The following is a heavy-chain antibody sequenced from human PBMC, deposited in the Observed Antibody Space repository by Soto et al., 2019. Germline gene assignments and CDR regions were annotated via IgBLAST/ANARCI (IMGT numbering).Heavy chain of an antibody. CDR3: AKDGSGYGDYFYYYMAV. Sequence: EVQLLESGGGLVQPGGSLRLSCAASGFTFSTYAMTWVRQAPGMGLNWVSSISDSGAATYYADSVRVRFTISRDNSKSTRYLQMNSLGADDTAIYYCAKDGSGYGDYFYYYMAVWGKGTTVTVSS. J-gene: IGHJ6*03. D-gene: IGHD3-10*01. CDR2: ISDSGAAT. V-gene: IGHV3-23*01. CDR1: GFTFSTYA.